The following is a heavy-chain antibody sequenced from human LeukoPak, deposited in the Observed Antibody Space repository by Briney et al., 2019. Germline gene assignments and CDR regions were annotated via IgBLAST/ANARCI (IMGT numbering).Heavy chain of an antibody. V-gene: IGHV3-23*01. Sequence: GGSLRLSCAASGFTFSSYAMSWVRQAPGKGLEWVSAISGSGGSTYYADSVKGRSTISRDNSKNTLYLQMNSLRAEDTAVYYCASPPGIAAAGIYYYYYYMGVWGKGTTVTVSS. CDR3: ASPPGIAAAGIYYYYYYMGV. CDR2: ISGSGGST. J-gene: IGHJ6*03. CDR1: GFTFSSYA. D-gene: IGHD6-13*01.